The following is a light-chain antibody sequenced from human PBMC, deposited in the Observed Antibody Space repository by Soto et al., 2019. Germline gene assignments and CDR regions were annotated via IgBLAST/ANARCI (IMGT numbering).Light chain of an antibody. V-gene: IGLV2-18*01. CDR2: EVS. CDR3: SLYTSGSTYV. CDR1: SSDLGSYNR. J-gene: IGLJ1*01. Sequence: QSVLTQPPSVSGSPGQSVTISCTGTSSDLGSYNRVSWYQQPPGTAPKLMIYEVSNRPSGVPDRFSGSKSGKTASLTISGLQAEDEADYYCSLYTSGSTYVFGTGTKVTVL.